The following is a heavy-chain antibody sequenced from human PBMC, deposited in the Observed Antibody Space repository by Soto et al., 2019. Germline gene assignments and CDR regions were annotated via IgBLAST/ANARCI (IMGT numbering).Heavy chain of an antibody. V-gene: IGHV5-51*01. J-gene: IGHJ4*02. CDR2: IYPGDSDT. D-gene: IGHD4-4*01. CDR3: ARREGTTVTTFDY. CDR1: GYSFTSYW. Sequence: GESLKISCKGSGYSFTSYWIGWARQMPGKGLEWMGIIYPGDSDTRHSPSFQGQVTISADKSISTAYLQWSSLKASDTAMYYCARREGTTVTTFDYWGQGTLVTVSS.